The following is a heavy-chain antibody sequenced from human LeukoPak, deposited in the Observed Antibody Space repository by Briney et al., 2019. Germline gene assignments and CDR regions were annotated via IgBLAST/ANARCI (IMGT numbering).Heavy chain of an antibody. CDR2: IIESGAT. V-gene: IGHV4-34*12. CDR1: GESFSGYY. D-gene: IGHD3-16*01. J-gene: IGHJ6*03. CDR3: ARETSQKGAHYMDV. Sequence: SETLSLTCAVYGESFSGYYWTWIRQPPGKGLQWIGEIIESGATKYMSSLKSRVTISIDTSKNQFSLKLTSVTAADTAVYYCARETSQKGAHYMDVWGKGTTVTISS.